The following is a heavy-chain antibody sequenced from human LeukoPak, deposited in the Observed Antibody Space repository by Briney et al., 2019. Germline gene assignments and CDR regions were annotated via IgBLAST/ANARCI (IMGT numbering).Heavy chain of an antibody. D-gene: IGHD5-18*01. CDR3: ARASGYSYLLDY. Sequence: GGSLRLSCAASGCTFSSYWMHCVRQSPGKGRVWFSHINPDGSSTTYADSVKGRFTISRDQAKNTLYLQMTSLRGARTVVYYCARASGYSYLLDYWGQGTLVTVSP. J-gene: IGHJ4*02. V-gene: IGHV3-74*01. CDR2: INPDGSST. CDR1: GCTFSSYW.